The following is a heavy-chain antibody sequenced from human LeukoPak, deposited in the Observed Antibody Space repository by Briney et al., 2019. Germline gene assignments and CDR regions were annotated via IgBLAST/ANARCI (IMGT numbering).Heavy chain of an antibody. Sequence: SETLSLTCTVSGGSISSYYWSWIRQPPGKRLEWIGYIYYSGSTNYNPSLKSRVTISVDTSKNQFSLKLSSVTAADTAVYYCARLIGYCSSTSCWDYYYYGMDVWGKGTTVTVSS. D-gene: IGHD2-2*01. CDR3: ARLIGYCSSTSCWDYYYYGMDV. J-gene: IGHJ6*04. CDR1: GGSISSYY. CDR2: IYYSGST. V-gene: IGHV4-59*01.